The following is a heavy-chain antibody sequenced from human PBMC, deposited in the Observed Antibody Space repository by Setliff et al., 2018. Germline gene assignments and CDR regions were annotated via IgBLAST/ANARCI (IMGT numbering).Heavy chain of an antibody. CDR2: TIPMFGSA. J-gene: IGHJ3*02. CDR1: GYTFTSNL. D-gene: IGHD1-1*01. V-gene: IGHV1-69*05. CDR3: ARGGGRFRQLGAPGVHTFDI. Sequence: SVKVSCKASGYTFTSNLINWVRQAPGQGLEWMGGTIPMFGSANYAQKFQGRVTIITDEFTGTAYMELSSLRTEDTAVYYCARGGGRFRQLGAPGVHTFDIWGQGTMVTVSS.